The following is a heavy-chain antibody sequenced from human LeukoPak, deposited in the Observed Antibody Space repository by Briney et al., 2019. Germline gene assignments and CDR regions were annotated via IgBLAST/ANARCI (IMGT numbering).Heavy chain of an antibody. CDR2: IYHSGST. D-gene: IGHD6-19*01. CDR3: ARVPRKGIAVAGTVDY. V-gene: IGHV4-4*02. Sequence: SETLSLTCAVSGGSISSSNWWSWVRQPPGKGLEWIGEIYHSGSTNYNPSLKSRVTISVDKSKIQFSLKLSSVTAADTAVYYCARVPRKGIAVAGTVDYWGQGTLVTVSS. J-gene: IGHJ4*02. CDR1: GGSISSSNW.